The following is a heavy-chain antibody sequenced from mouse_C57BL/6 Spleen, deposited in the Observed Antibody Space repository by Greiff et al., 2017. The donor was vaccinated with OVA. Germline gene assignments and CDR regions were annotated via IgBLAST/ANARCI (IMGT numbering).Heavy chain of an antibody. Sequence: EVQLQQSGPELVKPGASVKISCKASGYTFTDYYMNWVKQSHGKSLEWIGDINPNNGGTSYNQKFKGKATLTVDKSSSTAYMELRSLTSEDSAVYYCARKRDSNFFMDYWGQGTSVTVSS. J-gene: IGHJ4*01. CDR1: GYTFTDYY. CDR3: ARKRDSNFFMDY. CDR2: INPNNGGT. D-gene: IGHD2-5*01. V-gene: IGHV1-26*01.